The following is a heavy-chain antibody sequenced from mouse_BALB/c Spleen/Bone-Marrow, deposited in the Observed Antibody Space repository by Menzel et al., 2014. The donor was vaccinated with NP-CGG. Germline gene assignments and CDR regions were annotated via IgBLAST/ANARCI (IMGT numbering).Heavy chain of an antibody. J-gene: IGHJ2*01. Sequence: QVQLQQPGAELVTPGASVKLSCKASGYTFTSYWINWVKQRPGQGLEWIGNIYPSDSYTNYNQKFKDKATLTVDKSSSTAYMQLSSPTSEDSAVYYCTRKYGPLYYFDYWGQGTTLTVPS. D-gene: IGHD2-10*02. CDR3: TRKYGPLYYFDY. CDR2: IYPSDSYT. V-gene: IGHV1-69*02. CDR1: GYTFTSYW.